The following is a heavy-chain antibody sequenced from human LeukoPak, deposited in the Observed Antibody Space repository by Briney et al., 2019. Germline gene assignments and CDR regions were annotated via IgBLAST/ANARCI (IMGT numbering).Heavy chain of an antibody. J-gene: IGHJ4*02. CDR2: ISHDGSNK. V-gene: IGHV3-30-3*01. Sequence: GGSLRLSCAASEFTFSRYAMHWVRQAPGKGLEWVAVISHDGSNKYYADSVKGRFTISRDNSKNTLYLQMNSLRAEDTAVYYCAKDVAAAGTLYYFDYWGQGTLVTVSS. D-gene: IGHD6-13*01. CDR1: EFTFSRYA. CDR3: AKDVAAAGTLYYFDY.